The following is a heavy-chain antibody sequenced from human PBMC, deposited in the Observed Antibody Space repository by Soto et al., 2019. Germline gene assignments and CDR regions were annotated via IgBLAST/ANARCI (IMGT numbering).Heavy chain of an antibody. V-gene: IGHV1-18*01. CDR1: GYTFINYG. CDR2: ISDYNGVT. J-gene: IGHJ3*01. CDR3: ARNYYDSSGPDASDF. D-gene: IGHD3-22*01. Sequence: QVQLVQSGAEVKKPGASVKVSCKASGYTFINYGISWVRQAPGQGLEWMAWISDYNGVTYYAQRLQGRVTVTTDTSTTTAYMELRGLRSDDTAVYYCARNYYDSSGPDASDFWGQGTIVTVSS.